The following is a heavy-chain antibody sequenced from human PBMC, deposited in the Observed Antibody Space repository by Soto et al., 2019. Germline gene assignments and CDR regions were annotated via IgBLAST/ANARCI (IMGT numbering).Heavy chain of an antibody. CDR1: GYTFTKYG. V-gene: IGHV1-18*01. J-gene: IGHJ4*02. D-gene: IGHD3-16*01. CDR3: AREMAGLGGEYDY. Sequence: QVQLVQSGAAVKNPGASVKVSCKTSGYTFTKYGVGWVRQAPGQGLEWMGWISGSSGNANYAEKVQGRITLTTDTSTSTAYIELRSLRSDDTAVYYFAREMAGLGGEYDYWGQGTLVTVSS. CDR2: ISGSSGNA.